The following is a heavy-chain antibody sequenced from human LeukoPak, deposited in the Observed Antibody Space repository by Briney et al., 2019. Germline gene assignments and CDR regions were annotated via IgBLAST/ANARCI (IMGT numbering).Heavy chain of an antibody. D-gene: IGHD6-19*01. CDR1: GFTFSNFA. J-gene: IGHJ4*02. V-gene: IGHV3-23*01. Sequence: AGGSLRLSCAASGFTFSNFAMSWVRQAPGKGLEWVSAIGGPGGRTYYADSVKSRFTISRDNSKNTLYLQINSLGAEDTAVYYCAKDRYSSGAAYYFDYWGQGTLVTVSS. CDR2: IGGPGGRT. CDR3: AKDRYSSGAAYYFDY.